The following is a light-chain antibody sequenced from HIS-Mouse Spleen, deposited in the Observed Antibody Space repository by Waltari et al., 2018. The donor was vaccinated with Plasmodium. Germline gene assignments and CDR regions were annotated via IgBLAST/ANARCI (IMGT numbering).Light chain of an antibody. CDR3: AAWDDSLSGRV. CDR1: SSNIGSNY. V-gene: IGLV1-47*01. J-gene: IGLJ3*02. CDR2: RNN. Sequence: QSVLTQPPSASGTPGQRVTISCSGSSSNIGSNYVYWYQQLPGTAPKLLIYRNNGRPSGVPDRCSGSKSSTSASLAISGLLSEDEADYDCAAWDDSLSGRVFGGGTKLTVL.